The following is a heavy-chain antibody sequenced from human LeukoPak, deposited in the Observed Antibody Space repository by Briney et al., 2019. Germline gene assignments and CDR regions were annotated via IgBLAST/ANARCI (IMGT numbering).Heavy chain of an antibody. CDR1: RFMFSNYG. CDR2: ISYDGSNK. J-gene: IGHJ4*02. V-gene: IGHV3-30*03. Sequence: GRSLRLSCAASRFMFSNYGMHWVRQAPGKGLGWVAVISYDGSNKYYADSVKGRFTISRDNSKNTLYLQMNSLRAEDTAVYYCARDDGVEMATIKGPLFDYWGQGTLVTVSS. CDR3: ARDDGVEMATIKGPLFDY. D-gene: IGHD5-24*01.